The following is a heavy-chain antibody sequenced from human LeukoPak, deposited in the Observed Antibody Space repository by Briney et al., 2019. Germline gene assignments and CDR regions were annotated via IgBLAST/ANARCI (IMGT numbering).Heavy chain of an antibody. Sequence: PGGSLRLSCAASGFTFSSYSMNWVRQAPGKGLEWVSSISSSSSYIYYADSVKGRFTISRDNAKNSLYLQMNSLRAEDTAVYYCARARSSSVTTGFGYWGQGTLVTVSS. CDR1: GFTFSSYS. CDR2: ISSSSSYI. D-gene: IGHD4-17*01. V-gene: IGHV3-21*01. CDR3: ARARSSSVTTGFGY. J-gene: IGHJ4*02.